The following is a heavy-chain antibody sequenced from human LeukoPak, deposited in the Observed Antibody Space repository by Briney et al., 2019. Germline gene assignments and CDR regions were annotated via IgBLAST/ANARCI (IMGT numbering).Heavy chain of an antibody. CDR1: GFTFNNYA. D-gene: IGHD3-9*01. Sequence: GGSLRLSCAASGFTFNNYAMSWVRQPPGKGLEWVSAISGSGGSTYYADSVKGRFTISRDNSKNTLYLQMNSLRAEDTAVYYCAKSGLGLRYFDWLFGYWGQGTLVTVSS. CDR3: AKSGLGLRYFDWLFGY. CDR2: ISGSGGST. J-gene: IGHJ4*02. V-gene: IGHV3-23*01.